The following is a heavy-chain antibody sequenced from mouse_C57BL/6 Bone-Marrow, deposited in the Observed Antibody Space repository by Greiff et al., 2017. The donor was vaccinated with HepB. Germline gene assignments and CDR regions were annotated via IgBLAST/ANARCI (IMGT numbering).Heavy chain of an antibody. D-gene: IGHD2-2*01. V-gene: IGHV2-6*01. J-gene: IGHJ3*01. CDR2: IWGVGST. CDR1: GFSLTSYG. CDR3: ASEGYDGAWFAY. Sequence: VHLVESGPGLVAPSQSLSITCTVSGFSLTSYGVDWVRQSPGKGLEWLGVIWGVGSTNYNSALKSRLSISKDNSKSQVFLKMNSLQTDDTAMYYCASEGYDGAWFAYWGQGTRVTVSA.